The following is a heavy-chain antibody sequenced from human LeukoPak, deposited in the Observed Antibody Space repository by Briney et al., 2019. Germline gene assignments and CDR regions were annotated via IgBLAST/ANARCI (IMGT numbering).Heavy chain of an antibody. CDR3: ARPSKAGYSSSWYGF. J-gene: IGHJ4*02. D-gene: IGHD6-13*01. V-gene: IGHV1-46*01. Sequence: ASVKVSCKASGYTFTSYYMHWVRQAPGQGLEWMGIINPSGGSTSYAQKFQGRVTMTRDTSTSTVYMELSSLRSEDTAVYYCARPSKAGYSSSWYGFWGQGTLVTLSS. CDR2: INPSGGST. CDR1: GYTFTSYY.